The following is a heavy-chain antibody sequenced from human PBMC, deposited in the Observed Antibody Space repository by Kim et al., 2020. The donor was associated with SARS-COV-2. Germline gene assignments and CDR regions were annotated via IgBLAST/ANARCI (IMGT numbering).Heavy chain of an antibody. V-gene: IGHV1-69*04. Sequence: AQKFQGRVTITADKSTSTAYMELSSLRSEDTAVYYCARETHPSVEGWFDPWGQGTLVTVSS. CDR3: ARETHPSVEGWFDP. J-gene: IGHJ5*02.